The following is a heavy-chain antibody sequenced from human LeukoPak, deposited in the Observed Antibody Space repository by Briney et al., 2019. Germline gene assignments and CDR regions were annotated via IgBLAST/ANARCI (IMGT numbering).Heavy chain of an antibody. CDR1: GFTVSDYY. D-gene: IGHD6-6*01. CDR2: ISSSGSTI. J-gene: IGHJ6*03. Sequence: GGSLRLSCAASGFTVSDYYMSWIRQPPGKGLEWVSYISSSGSTIYYADSVKGRFTISRDNAKNSLYLQMNSLRAEDTAVYYCARLRSSSFYYYYMDVWGKGTTVTVSS. CDR3: ARLRSSSFYYYYMDV. V-gene: IGHV3-11*01.